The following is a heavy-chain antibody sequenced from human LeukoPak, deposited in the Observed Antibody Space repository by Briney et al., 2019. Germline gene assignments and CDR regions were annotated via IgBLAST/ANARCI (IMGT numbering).Heavy chain of an antibody. CDR3: ARTPGSSSPYYYYYYMDV. CDR2: IWFDGSNK. J-gene: IGHJ6*03. D-gene: IGHD6-6*01. Sequence: PGRSLRLSCAASGFTFSAYGMHWVRQAPGKGLEWVAVIWFDGSNKYYVDSVKGRFTISRDNSKNTLYLQMNSLRAEDTAVYYCARTPGSSSPYYYYYYMDVWGKGTTVTVSS. CDR1: GFTFSAYG. V-gene: IGHV3-33*01.